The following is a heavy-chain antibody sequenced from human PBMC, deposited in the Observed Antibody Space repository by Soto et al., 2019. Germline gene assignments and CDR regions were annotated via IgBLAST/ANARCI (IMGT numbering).Heavy chain of an antibody. CDR1: GGSISSSTFY. CDR3: AYFDWLPY. Sequence: QLQLQESGPGLVKPSETLSLTCTVSGGSISSSTFYWGWIRQPPGKGLEGIGSVCYDGTTYYNPSLRSRCTRSVDTSNNQFSLKMSSVTAADTAAYSSAYFDWLPYWGQGTLVTVSS. D-gene: IGHD3-9*01. CDR2: VCYDGTT. V-gene: IGHV4-39*01. J-gene: IGHJ4*02.